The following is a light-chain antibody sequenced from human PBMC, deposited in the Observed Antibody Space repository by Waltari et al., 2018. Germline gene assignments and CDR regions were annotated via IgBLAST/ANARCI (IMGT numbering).Light chain of an antibody. J-gene: IGKJ2*01. CDR2: GAS. CDR3: QQYDSTPYT. V-gene: IGKV3-20*01. Sequence: EIVLTQSPDTLSLSPGDRAALSCRASQSLSSSYVAWYQQKPGQAPRLLIYGASSRATGIPDRFSGSGSETDFTLTISRLEPEDFAVYYCQQYDSTPYTFGQGTKLEIK. CDR1: QSLSSSY.